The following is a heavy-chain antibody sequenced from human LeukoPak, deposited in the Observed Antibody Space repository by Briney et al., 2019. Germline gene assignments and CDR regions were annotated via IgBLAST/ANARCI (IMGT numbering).Heavy chain of an antibody. CDR3: ARSLWSGYYGAFDI. CDR2: ISSSSSTI. D-gene: IGHD3-3*01. V-gene: IGHV3-48*02. J-gene: IGHJ3*02. CDR1: GFTFSSYS. Sequence: GGSLRLSCAASGFTFSSYSMNWVRQAPGKGLEWVSYISSSSSTIYYADSVKGRFTISRDNAKNSLYLQMNSLRDEDTAVYYCARSLWSGYYGAFDIWGQGTMVTVSP.